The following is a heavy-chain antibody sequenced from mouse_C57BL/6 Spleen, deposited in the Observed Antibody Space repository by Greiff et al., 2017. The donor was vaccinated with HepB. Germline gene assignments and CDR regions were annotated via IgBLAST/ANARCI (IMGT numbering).Heavy chain of an antibody. CDR3: AIDYGAY. V-gene: IGHV1-69*01. Sequence: QVQLKQPGAELVMPGASVKLSCKASGYTFTSYWMHWVKQRPGQGLEWIGEIDPSDSYTNYNQKFKGKSTLTVDKSSSTAYMQLSSLTSEDSAVYYCAIDYGAYWGQGTLVTVSA. CDR2: IDPSDSYT. J-gene: IGHJ3*01. D-gene: IGHD2-4*01. CDR1: GYTFTSYW.